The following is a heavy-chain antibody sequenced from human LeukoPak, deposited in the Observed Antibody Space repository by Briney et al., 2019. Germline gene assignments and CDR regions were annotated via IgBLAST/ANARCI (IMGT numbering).Heavy chain of an antibody. CDR1: GYTFTGYY. J-gene: IGHJ4*02. Sequence: GASVKVSCKASGYTFTGYYMHWVRQAPGQGLEWMGWINPNSGGTSFAQKFQGRVTMTRDTSISTAYMELSRLRSDDTAVYYCARVCLGELSLIFDYWGQGTLVIVSS. CDR3: ARVCLGELSLIFDY. D-gene: IGHD3-16*02. V-gene: IGHV1-2*02. CDR2: INPNSGGT.